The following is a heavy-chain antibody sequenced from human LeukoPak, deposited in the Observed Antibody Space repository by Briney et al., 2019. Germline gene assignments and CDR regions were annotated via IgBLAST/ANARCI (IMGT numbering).Heavy chain of an antibody. J-gene: IGHJ4*02. CDR2: LSSSGSAF. CDR1: RFTFRSYE. Sequence: GGSLRLSCEDSRFTFRSYEMNCVRQAPGKGLEWIAYLSSSGSAFSYADSVKGRFTIARDNAKNSVYLEMNSLRADDTAVYYCARSARLMKGVVEVTALDDWGQGTLVTVSS. D-gene: IGHD3-3*01. CDR3: ARSARLMKGVVEVTALDD. V-gene: IGHV3-48*03.